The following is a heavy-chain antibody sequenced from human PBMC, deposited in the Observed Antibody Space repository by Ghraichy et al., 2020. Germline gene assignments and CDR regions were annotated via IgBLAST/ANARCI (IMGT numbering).Heavy chain of an antibody. V-gene: IGHV1-24*01. D-gene: IGHD5-24*01. CDR2: FDPEDGET. J-gene: IGHJ4*02. CDR1: GYTLTELS. CDR3: ATGGEGEMATSLDY. Sequence: ASVKVSCKVSGYTLTELSMHWVRQAPGKGLEWMGGFDPEDGETIYAQKFQGRVTMTEDTSTDTAYMELSSLRSEDTAVYYCATGGEGEMATSLDYWGQGTLVTVSS.